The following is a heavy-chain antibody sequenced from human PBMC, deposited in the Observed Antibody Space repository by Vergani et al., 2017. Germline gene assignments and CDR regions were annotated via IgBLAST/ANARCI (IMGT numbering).Heavy chain of an antibody. CDR3: AGVYGSGSHDAFDI. D-gene: IGHD3-10*01. CDR2: IYSGGST. V-gene: IGHV3-53*01. CDR1: GFTVSSNY. J-gene: IGHJ3*02. Sequence: EVQLVESGGGLVKPGRSLRLSCAASGFTVSSNYMSWVRQAPGKGLEWVSVIYSGGSTYYADSVKGRFTISRDNSKNTLYLQMNSLRAEDTAVYYCAGVYGSGSHDAFDIWGQGTMVTVSS.